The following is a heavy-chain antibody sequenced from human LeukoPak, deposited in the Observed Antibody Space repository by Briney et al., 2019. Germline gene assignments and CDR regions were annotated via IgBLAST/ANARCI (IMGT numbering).Heavy chain of an antibody. CDR2: IYYSGST. CDR1: GGSISSGDYY. Sequence: PSETLSLTCTVSGGSISSGDYYWSWLRQPPGTGLEWIGYIYYSGSTYYNPSLKSRVTISVDTSKNQFSLKLSSVTAADTAVYYCAKKSCSSSSCYAFDIWGQGTMVTVSS. CDR3: AKKSCSSSSCYAFDI. D-gene: IGHD2-2*01. J-gene: IGHJ3*02. V-gene: IGHV4-30-4*08.